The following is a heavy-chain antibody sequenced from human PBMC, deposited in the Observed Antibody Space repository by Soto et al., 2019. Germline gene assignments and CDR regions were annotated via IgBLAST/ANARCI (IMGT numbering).Heavy chain of an antibody. CDR1: GGSISSGDYS. J-gene: IGHJ4*02. CDR2: ISHSGST. V-gene: IGHV4-30-2*01. CDR3: ARDRGFLED. D-gene: IGHD3-3*01. Sequence: QLQLQESGSGLVKPSQTLSLTCAVSGGSISSGDYSWSWIRQPPGKGLEWIGYISHSGSTYYNPAPKSRVTISVAKSKSQFSLKLSSVTAADTAVYYCARDRGFLEDWGQGTLVTVSS.